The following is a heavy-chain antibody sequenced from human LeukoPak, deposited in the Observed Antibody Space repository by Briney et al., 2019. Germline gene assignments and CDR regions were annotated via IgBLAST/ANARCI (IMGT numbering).Heavy chain of an antibody. Sequence: GGSLRLSCAASGFTFSSYGMHWVRQAPGKGLEWVAFIRYDGSNKYYADSVKGRFTISRDNSKNTLYLQMNSLRAEDTAVYYCAKDRSYYDILTGYYRETYYFDYWGQGTLVTVSS. CDR2: IRYDGSNK. CDR1: GFTFSSYG. D-gene: IGHD3-9*01. CDR3: AKDRSYYDILTGYYRETYYFDY. V-gene: IGHV3-30*02. J-gene: IGHJ4*02.